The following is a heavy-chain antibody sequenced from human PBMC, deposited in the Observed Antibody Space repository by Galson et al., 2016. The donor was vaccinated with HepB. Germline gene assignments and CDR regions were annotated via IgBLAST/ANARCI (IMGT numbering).Heavy chain of an antibody. D-gene: IGHD6-19*01. J-gene: IGHJ6*03. CDR3: VTGIAVAGKYYYYYMDV. CDR1: SGSISTSDSY. CDR2: IYYSGNT. V-gene: IGHV4-39*01. Sequence: SETLSLTCTVSSGSISTSDSYWGWIRQPPGKGLECIATIYYSGNTYYNPSLESRVTIAVDTSKNQFSLRLSSVTAADTAVYYCVTGIAVAGKYYYYYMDVWGKGTPVTVSS.